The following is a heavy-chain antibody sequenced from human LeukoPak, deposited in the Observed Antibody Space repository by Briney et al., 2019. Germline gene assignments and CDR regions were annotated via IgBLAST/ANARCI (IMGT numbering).Heavy chain of an antibody. CDR2: IYYSGST. V-gene: IGHV4-31*03. CDR3: ARAVAARNHLYYYYYGMDV. D-gene: IGHD6-6*01. J-gene: IGHJ6*02. Sequence: PSETLSLTCTVPGGSVSSGSYYWSWIRQHPGKGLEWIVYIYYSGSTYYNTSLKSGVTISVDTSKNQFSLKLSSVTAAATSVYYCARAVAARNHLYYYYYGMDVWGQGTTVTVSS. CDR1: GGSVSSGSYY.